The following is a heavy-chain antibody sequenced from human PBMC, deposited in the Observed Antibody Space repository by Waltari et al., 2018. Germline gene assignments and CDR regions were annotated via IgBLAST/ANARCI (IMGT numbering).Heavy chain of an antibody. J-gene: IGHJ4*02. CDR2: SKNKRQSYTV. CDR3: ARWDTGACRN. V-gene: IGHV3-72*01. D-gene: IGHD1-1*01. CDR1: GFIFSDHY. Sequence: EVQLVESGGGLVQPGGSLRLSCAASGFIFSDHYMDWVRPAPGKGLEWVGRSKNKRQSYTVEYAAAVKGRFTISRDDSQNSLYLQMFSLKAEDTAVYYCARWDTGACRNWGQGTLVTVSS.